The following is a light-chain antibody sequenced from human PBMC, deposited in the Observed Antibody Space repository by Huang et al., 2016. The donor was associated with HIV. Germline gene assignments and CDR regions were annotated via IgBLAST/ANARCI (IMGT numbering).Light chain of an antibody. J-gene: IGKJ3*01. Sequence: DIQMTQSPSTLSASVGDRVTITYRASQSISSWLAWYQQKPGKAPKLLIYKASSLKSGVPSRFSGSGSVTEFTLTISSLQPDDFATYYCQQYNSYPFTFGPGTKVDIK. CDR2: KAS. V-gene: IGKV1-5*03. CDR1: QSISSW. CDR3: QQYNSYPFT.